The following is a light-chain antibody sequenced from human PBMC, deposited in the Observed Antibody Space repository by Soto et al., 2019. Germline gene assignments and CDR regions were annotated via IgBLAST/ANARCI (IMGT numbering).Light chain of an antibody. CDR2: KAS. CDR1: QTISSW. V-gene: IGKV1-5*03. J-gene: IGKJ1*01. Sequence: DIQMTQSPSTLSGSVGDRVTITCRASQTISSWLAWYQQKPGEAPKLLIYKASTLKSGVPSRFSGSGSGTELTLTISSLQPDDFATYYCQHYNSYSEAFGQGTKVDI. CDR3: QHYNSYSEA.